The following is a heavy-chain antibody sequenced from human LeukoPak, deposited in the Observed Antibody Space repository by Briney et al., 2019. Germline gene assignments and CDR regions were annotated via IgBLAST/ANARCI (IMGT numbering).Heavy chain of an antibody. J-gene: IGHJ5*02. V-gene: IGHV3-49*04. CDR3: TRKSSYNWFDP. D-gene: IGHD3-16*02. CDR1: GFTFGDYA. Sequence: GGSLRLSCTASGFTFGDYAMSWVRQAPGKGLEWVGLIRSKAYGGTTEYAASVKGRFTISRDDSKSIAYLQMNSLKTEDTAVYYCTRKSSYNWFDPWGQGTLVTVSS. CDR2: IRSKAYGGTT.